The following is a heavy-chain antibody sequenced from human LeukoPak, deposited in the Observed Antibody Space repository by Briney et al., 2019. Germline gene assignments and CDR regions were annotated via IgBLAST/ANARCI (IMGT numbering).Heavy chain of an antibody. Sequence: GGSLRLSCAASGFTFSNYAMPWVRQAPGKGLEWVSTISGSGDSTYYSDSVKGRFTISRDNSENTLYLQLNSLRAEDTAVYYCAKGGWGTVLDYWGQGTLVTVST. J-gene: IGHJ4*02. CDR2: ISGSGDST. D-gene: IGHD3-16*01. V-gene: IGHV3-23*01. CDR3: AKGGWGTVLDY. CDR1: GFTFSNYA.